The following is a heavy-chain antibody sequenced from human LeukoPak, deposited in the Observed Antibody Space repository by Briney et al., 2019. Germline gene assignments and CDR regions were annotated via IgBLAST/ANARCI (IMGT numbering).Heavy chain of an antibody. D-gene: IGHD6-6*01. V-gene: IGHV1-69*13. CDR1: GGTFSSYA. CDR3: ARGDEYSSSHPNWFDP. CDR2: IIPIFGTA. J-gene: IGHJ5*02. Sequence: ASVTVSCMASGGTFSSYAISWVRQAPGQGLEWMGGIIPIFGTANYAQKFQGRVTITADESTSTAYMELSSLRSEDTAVYYCARGDEYSSSHPNWFDPCGQGTLVTVSS.